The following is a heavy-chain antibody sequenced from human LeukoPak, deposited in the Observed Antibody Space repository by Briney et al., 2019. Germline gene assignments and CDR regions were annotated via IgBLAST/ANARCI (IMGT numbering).Heavy chain of an antibody. V-gene: IGHV3-23*01. CDR1: GFTFSSYA. D-gene: IGHD6-13*01. Sequence: GRSLRLSWAASGFTFSSYAMSWVRQAPGKGLEWVSNIIESGDQIFYVDSVKGRFTISRDNSKNTLFLQMSSLRAEDTAVYSCENARYRDNISAGFDAWGQGTMVTVSS. CDR2: IIESGDQI. J-gene: IGHJ3*01. CDR3: ENARYRDNISAGFDA.